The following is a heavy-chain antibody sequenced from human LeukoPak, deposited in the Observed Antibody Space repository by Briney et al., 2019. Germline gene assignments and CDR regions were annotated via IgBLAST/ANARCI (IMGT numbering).Heavy chain of an antibody. D-gene: IGHD3-10*01. CDR1: GFSFSSQW. CDR2: ISGSGDNT. Sequence: GGSLRLSCAASGFSFSSQWMSWVRQAPGKGVEWVSAISGSGDNTYYADSVKGRFTVSRDNSKNTLYLQMNSLRAEDTAMYYCARLSAMLRGPEPIYYFDYWGQGTLVTVSS. CDR3: ARLSAMLRGPEPIYYFDY. V-gene: IGHV3-23*01. J-gene: IGHJ4*01.